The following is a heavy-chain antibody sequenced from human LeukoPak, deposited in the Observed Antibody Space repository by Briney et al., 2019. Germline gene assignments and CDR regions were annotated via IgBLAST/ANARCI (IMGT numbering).Heavy chain of an antibody. CDR3: ARAGVAAAGTWVDY. J-gene: IGHJ4*02. CDR1: GGSFSGYY. Sequence: PSETLSLTCAVYGGSFSGYYWSWIRQPAGKGLEWIGRIYTSGSTNYNPSLKSRVTMSVDTSKNQFSLKLSSVTAADTAVYYCARAGVAAAGTWVDYWGQGTLVTVSS. V-gene: IGHV4-59*10. D-gene: IGHD6-13*01. CDR2: IYTSGST.